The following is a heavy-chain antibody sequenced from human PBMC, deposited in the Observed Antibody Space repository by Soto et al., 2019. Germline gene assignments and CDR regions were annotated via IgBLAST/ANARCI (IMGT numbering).Heavy chain of an antibody. CDR2: INHSGST. V-gene: IGHV4-34*01. CDR1: GGSFSGYY. CDR3: ARGIAAAGVDY. Sequence: SETLSLTCAVYGGSFSGYYWSWIRQPPGKGLEWIGEINHSGSTNYNPSLKSRVTISVDTSKNQFSLKLSSVTAADTAVYYCARGIAAAGVDYWGQGTLVTVSS. J-gene: IGHJ4*02. D-gene: IGHD6-13*01.